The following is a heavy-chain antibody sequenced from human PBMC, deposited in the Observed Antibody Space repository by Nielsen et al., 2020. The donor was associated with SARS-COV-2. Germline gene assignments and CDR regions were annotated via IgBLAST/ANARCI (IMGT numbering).Heavy chain of an antibody. CDR1: GFTFSDSS. V-gene: IGHV3-73*01. CDR3: TRVNPTSGSWFDAFDI. D-gene: IGHD1-26*01. J-gene: IGHJ3*02. Sequence: GESLKISCAASGFTFSDSSMHWVRQASGKGLEWLGSIRSKANDYATEYPASVKGRFIISRDDSKNMAYLLMNSLKIDDTAVYYCTRVNPTSGSWFDAFDIWGQGTLVTVSS. CDR2: IRSKANDYAT.